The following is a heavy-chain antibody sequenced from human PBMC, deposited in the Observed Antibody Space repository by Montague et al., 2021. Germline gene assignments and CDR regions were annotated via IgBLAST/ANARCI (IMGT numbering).Heavy chain of an antibody. V-gene: IGHV4-34*01. CDR3: ARRSRLKSPVDY. CDR1: GGSFSAYY. Sequence: SETLSLTCTVSGGSFSAYYWDWIRQPPGKGLQWIGAIHHSGITYYNPSLNSRLTIPLDTSKNQFSLKLNSVTAADTAVYFCARRSRLKSPVDYWGQGTLVTVSS. J-gene: IGHJ4*02. CDR2: IHHSGIT.